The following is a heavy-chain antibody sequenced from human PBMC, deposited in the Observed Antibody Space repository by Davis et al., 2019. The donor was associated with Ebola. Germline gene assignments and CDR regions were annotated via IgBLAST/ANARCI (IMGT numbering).Heavy chain of an antibody. CDR3: ARGGNWNRIGSGRDY. CDR2: ISGSGGST. Sequence: GESLKISCAASGFTFSSYAMSWVRQAPGKGLEWVSAISGSGGSTYYADSVKGRFTISRDNSKNTLYLQMNSLRAEDTAVYYCARGGNWNRIGSGRDYWGQGTLVTVSS. CDR1: GFTFSSYA. J-gene: IGHJ4*02. V-gene: IGHV3-23*01. D-gene: IGHD1-1*01.